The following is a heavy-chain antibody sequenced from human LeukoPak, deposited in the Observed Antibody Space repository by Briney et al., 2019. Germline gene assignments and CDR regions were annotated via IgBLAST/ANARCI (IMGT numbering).Heavy chain of an antibody. CDR2: ISSSSSYT. CDR1: GFTFSDYY. D-gene: IGHD2-2*01. Sequence: GGSLRLSCAASGFTFSDYYMSWIRQAPGKGLEWVSYISSSSSYTNYADSVKGRFTISRDNAKNSLYLQMNSLRAEDTAVYYCARDGLGVPAAMNDYWGQGTLVTVSS. V-gene: IGHV3-11*06. J-gene: IGHJ4*02. CDR3: ARDGLGVPAAMNDY.